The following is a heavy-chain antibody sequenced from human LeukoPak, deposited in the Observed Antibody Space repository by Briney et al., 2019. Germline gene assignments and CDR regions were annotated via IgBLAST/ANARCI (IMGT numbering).Heavy chain of an antibody. CDR3: ARDRNGVDASWGNYYDFWSGYYTGMGDRGDYFDY. CDR2: INTNTGNP. J-gene: IGHJ4*02. V-gene: IGHV7-4-1*02. CDR1: GCTFTSYA. Sequence: ASVKVSCKASGCTFTSYAMNWVRQAPGQGLEWMGWINTNTGNPTYAQGFTGRFVFSLDTSVSTAYLQISSLKAEDTAVYYCARDRNGVDASWGNYYDFWSGYYTGMGDRGDYFDYWGQGTLVTVSS. D-gene: IGHD3-3*01.